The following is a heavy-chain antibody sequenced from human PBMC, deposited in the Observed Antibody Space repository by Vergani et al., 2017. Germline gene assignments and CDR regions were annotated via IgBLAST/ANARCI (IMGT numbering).Heavy chain of an antibody. CDR3: AKSAFSDYSSLHHFYYMDV. J-gene: IGHJ6*03. CDR1: GFTFSSYA. Sequence: EVQLLESGGGLLQPGGSLRLSCAASGFTFSSYAMSWVRQAPGKGLEWVSLIGGSGVHTYYADSVKGRFTISRDNSKNTLYLLMNSLRAEDTAVYYCAKSAFSDYSSLHHFYYMDVWGKGTTVTVSS. D-gene: IGHD4-17*01. V-gene: IGHV3-23*01. CDR2: IGGSGVHT.